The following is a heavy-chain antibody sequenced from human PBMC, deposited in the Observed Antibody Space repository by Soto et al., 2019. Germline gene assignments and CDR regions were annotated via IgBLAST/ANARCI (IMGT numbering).Heavy chain of an antibody. J-gene: IGHJ5*02. V-gene: IGHV1-8*01. CDR1: GYTFTSYD. D-gene: IGHD3-10*01. CDR3: ARVTMVPNWFDP. Sequence: GASVKVSCKASGYTFTSYDINWVRQATGQGLEWMGWMNPNSGNTGYAQKFQGRVTMTRNTSISTAYMELSSLRSEDTAVYYCARVTMVPNWFDPWGQGTLVTVSS. CDR2: MNPNSGNT.